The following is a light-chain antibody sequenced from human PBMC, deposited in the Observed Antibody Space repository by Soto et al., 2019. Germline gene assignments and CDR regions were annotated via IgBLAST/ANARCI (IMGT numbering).Light chain of an antibody. CDR3: QQRSERVT. Sequence: EIVLTQSPATLALSPGERATLSCRASQSVRNYLAWYQQKPGRAPRLLIYDASNRATGIPARFSGSGSGTDFTLTISRIEPEDFAVYYCQQRSERVTFGGGTKV. CDR2: DAS. V-gene: IGKV3-11*01. CDR1: QSVRNY. J-gene: IGKJ4*01.